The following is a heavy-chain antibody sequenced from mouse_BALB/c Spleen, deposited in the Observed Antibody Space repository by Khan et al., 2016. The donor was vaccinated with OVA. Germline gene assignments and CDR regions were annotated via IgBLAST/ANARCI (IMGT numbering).Heavy chain of an antibody. Sequence: VQLLETGGGLVRPGNSLKLSCVTSGFTFSYYRMHWLRQFPGKRLEWIAVISVKSDNSGANYAESVKGRFTISRDDSKSSVYLQMNRLREEDTATYYCSRGRYYYGTPFDYWGQGTTLTVSS. D-gene: IGHD1-1*01. V-gene: IGHV13-2*02. CDR2: ISVKSDNSGA. J-gene: IGHJ2*01. CDR3: SRGRYYYGTPFDY. CDR1: GFTFSYYR.